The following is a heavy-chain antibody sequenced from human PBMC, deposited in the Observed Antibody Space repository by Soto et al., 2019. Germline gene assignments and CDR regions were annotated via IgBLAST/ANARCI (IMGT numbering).Heavy chain of an antibody. CDR3: ASHLYCSGGSCFDY. V-gene: IGHV3-74*01. Sequence: EVQLVESGGGLVQPGGSLRLSCAASGFTFSSYWMHWVRQAPGKGLVWVSRINSDGSSTSYADSVKGRFTISRDNAKNTLYLQMNSLRAEDKAVYYCASHLYCSGGSCFDYWGQGTLVTVSS. J-gene: IGHJ4*02. CDR1: GFTFSSYW. D-gene: IGHD2-15*01. CDR2: INSDGSST.